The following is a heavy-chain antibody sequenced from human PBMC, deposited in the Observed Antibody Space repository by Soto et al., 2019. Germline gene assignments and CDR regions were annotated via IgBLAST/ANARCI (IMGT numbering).Heavy chain of an antibody. Sequence: SETQSLTCGVCGELFSSAGYSWNWIRQPPGKGLEWMGYIYHSESITYNPSLNNRHTISVDRYNNKFSLKQSSVTAADKAVFYCARAVGYYSRGYYLGRFDYWGQGTLVTVSS. J-gene: IGHJ4*02. CDR2: IYHSESI. CDR1: GELFSSAGYS. D-gene: IGHD3-22*01. V-gene: IGHV4-30-2*01. CDR3: ARAVGYYSRGYYLGRFDY.